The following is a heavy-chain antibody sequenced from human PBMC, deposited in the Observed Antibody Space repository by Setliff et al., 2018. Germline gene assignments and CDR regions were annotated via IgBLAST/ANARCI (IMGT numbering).Heavy chain of an antibody. CDR1: GGSISSYY. CDR2: IYYSGST. J-gene: IGHJ6*03. V-gene: IGHV4-59*12. Sequence: SETLSLTCTVSGGSISSYYWSWIRQPPGKGLEWIGYIYYSGSTNYNPSLKSRVTISVDTSKNQFSLKLSSVTAADTAVYYCARGNYEGNSYYYYYMDVWGKGTTFTVSS. D-gene: IGHD4-4*01. CDR3: ARGNYEGNSYYYYYMDV.